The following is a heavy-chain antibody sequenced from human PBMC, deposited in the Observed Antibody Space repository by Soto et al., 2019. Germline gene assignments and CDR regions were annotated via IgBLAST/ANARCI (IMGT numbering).Heavy chain of an antibody. Sequence: EVQLVESGGGLVQPGGSLRLSCAASGFTFSNYWMYWVRQAPGKGLEWVSRINSDGSVSSHADSVRGGLTISRDNVKNPLYLHMDSLRAEDTAVYFCARGDCVGGTCYSLAGSFYYYMDVWGKGTTVTVFS. CDR3: ARGDCVGGTCYSLAGSFYYYMDV. CDR1: GFTFSNYW. J-gene: IGHJ6*03. V-gene: IGHV3-74*02. D-gene: IGHD2-15*01. CDR2: INSDGSVS.